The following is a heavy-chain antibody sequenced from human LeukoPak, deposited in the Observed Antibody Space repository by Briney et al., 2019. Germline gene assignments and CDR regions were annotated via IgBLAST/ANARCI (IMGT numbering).Heavy chain of an antibody. D-gene: IGHD2-2*01. CDR1: GFSFSNAW. Sequence: AGGSLRLSCAASGFSFSNAWMSWVRQAPGKGLEWVGRIKGKSDGGSTDYAASVKGRFTISRDDSKNTVYLQMNSLKSEDTAVYYSTTDRLPAPPLRYYYYYIDVWGKGTTVIVSS. CDR2: IKGKSDGGST. J-gene: IGHJ6*03. CDR3: TTDRLPAPPLRYYYYYIDV. V-gene: IGHV3-15*01.